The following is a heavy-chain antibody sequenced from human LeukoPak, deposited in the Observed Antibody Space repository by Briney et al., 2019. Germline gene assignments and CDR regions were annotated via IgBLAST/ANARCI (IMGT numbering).Heavy chain of an antibody. Sequence: GGSLRLSCSASGFTFSSYAMHWVRQAPGKGLEYVSAISSNGGSTYYADSVKGRFTISRHNSKNTLYLQMSSLRAEDTAVYYCVKDSRRGIAAAEGFDPWGQGTLVTVSS. CDR1: GFTFSSYA. J-gene: IGHJ5*02. D-gene: IGHD6-13*01. V-gene: IGHV3-64D*06. CDR2: ISSNGGST. CDR3: VKDSRRGIAAAEGFDP.